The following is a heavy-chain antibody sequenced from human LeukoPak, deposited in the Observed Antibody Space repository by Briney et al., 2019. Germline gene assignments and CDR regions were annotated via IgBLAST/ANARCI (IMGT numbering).Heavy chain of an antibody. J-gene: IGHJ4*02. CDR2: MNPNSGGT. Sequence: GASVKVSCKASGYTFTSYDINWVRQATGQGLEWMGWMNPNSGGTNYAQKFQGWVTMTRDTSISTAYMELSSLRSEDTAVYYCARDKSTWATVTTGCFDYWGQGTLVTVSS. V-gene: IGHV1-2*04. CDR1: GYTFTSYD. CDR3: ARDKSTWATVTTGCFDY. D-gene: IGHD4-17*01.